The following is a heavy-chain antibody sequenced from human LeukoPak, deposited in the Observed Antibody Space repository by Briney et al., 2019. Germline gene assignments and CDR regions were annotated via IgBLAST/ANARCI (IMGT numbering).Heavy chain of an antibody. CDR2: IIPIFGTA. Sequence: SVKVSCKASGGTFSSYAISWVRQAPGQGLEWMGGIIPIFGTANYAQKFQGRVTITTDESTSTAYMELSSPRSEDTAVYYCARGSEYYDSSGYYYFDYWGQGTLVTVSS. D-gene: IGHD3-22*01. V-gene: IGHV1-69*05. CDR3: ARGSEYYDSSGYYYFDY. CDR1: GGTFSSYA. J-gene: IGHJ4*02.